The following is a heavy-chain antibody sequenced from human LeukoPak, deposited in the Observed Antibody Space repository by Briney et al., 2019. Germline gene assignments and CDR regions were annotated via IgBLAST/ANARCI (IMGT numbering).Heavy chain of an antibody. J-gene: IGHJ4*02. D-gene: IGHD5-12*01. CDR1: GITFNIYG. Sequence: PGGSLRLSCVASGITFNIYGMHWVRQAPGKGLEWVAVISHDGKHQYFGDSVKGRFTISRDDSTNTVFLQMNNLGPEDTAMYYCAKEHSGGDHFDYWGQGTLVTVSS. V-gene: IGHV3-30*18. CDR3: AKEHSGGDHFDY. CDR2: ISHDGKHQ.